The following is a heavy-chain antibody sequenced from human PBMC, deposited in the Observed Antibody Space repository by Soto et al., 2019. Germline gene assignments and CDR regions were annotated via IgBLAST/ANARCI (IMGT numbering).Heavy chain of an antibody. Sequence: PXGRLLLSCSASGFTFSSYGMHWVRQAPGKGLEWVAVIWYDGSNKYYADSVKGRFTISRDNSKNTLYMQMNSLRAEDTAVYYCARGEMATINPAAFDIWGQGTMVTV. D-gene: IGHD5-12*01. CDR3: ARGEMATINPAAFDI. CDR1: GFTFSSYG. CDR2: IWYDGSNK. V-gene: IGHV3-33*01. J-gene: IGHJ3*02.